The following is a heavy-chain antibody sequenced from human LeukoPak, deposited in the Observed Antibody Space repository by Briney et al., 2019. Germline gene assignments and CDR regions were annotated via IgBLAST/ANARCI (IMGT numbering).Heavy chain of an antibody. Sequence: GGSLRLSCAASGFTFTDYAISWVRQAPGKGLEWVSAISGSGGSTYYADSVKGRFTISRDNSKNTLYLQMNSLRAEDTAVYYCAKVLGISFAPWDYWGQGTLVTVSS. CDR3: AKVLGISFAPWDY. CDR1: GFTFTDYA. CDR2: ISGSGGST. J-gene: IGHJ4*02. D-gene: IGHD7-27*01. V-gene: IGHV3-23*01.